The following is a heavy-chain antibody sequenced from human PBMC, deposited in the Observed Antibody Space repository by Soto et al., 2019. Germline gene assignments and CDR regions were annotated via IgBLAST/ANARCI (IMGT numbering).Heavy chain of an antibody. CDR1: GYTFTSYY. CDR2: INPSGGST. J-gene: IGHJ4*02. Sequence: ASVQVSCKASGYTFTSYYMHWVRQPPGQGLEWMGIINPSGGSTSYAQKFQGRVTMTRDTSTSTVYMELSSLRSEDTAVYYCARLYSFGGSDWYSFDYWGQGTLVTVSS. D-gene: IGHD5-12*01. V-gene: IGHV1-46*01. CDR3: ARLYSFGGSDWYSFDY.